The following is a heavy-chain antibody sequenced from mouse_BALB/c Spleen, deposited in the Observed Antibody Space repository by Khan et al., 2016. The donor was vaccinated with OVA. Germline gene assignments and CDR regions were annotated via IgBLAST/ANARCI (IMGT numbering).Heavy chain of an antibody. CDR3: ARLAYYYNSEGFAY. Sequence: EVQGVESGGDLVKPGGSLKLSCAASGFTFSTYGMSWVRQTPDKRLEWVATISSGGSYTYYLDNVKGRFTISRDNVKNTLYLQMSSLKSADTAMYYWARLAYYYNSEGFAYWGQGTLVTVSA. CDR2: ISSGGSYT. J-gene: IGHJ3*01. D-gene: IGHD1-1*01. V-gene: IGHV5-6*01. CDR1: GFTFSTYG.